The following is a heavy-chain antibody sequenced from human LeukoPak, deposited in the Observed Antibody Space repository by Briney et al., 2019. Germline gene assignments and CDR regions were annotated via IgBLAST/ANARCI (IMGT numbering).Heavy chain of an antibody. D-gene: IGHD3-22*01. J-gene: IGHJ6*03. CDR3: ARCLNTYYYDNSGYSPEHYYMDV. Sequence: PSETLSLTCTVSGDSISNYYWSWVLQPAGKGLEWIGRIYASGSSNYNPSLKSRITMSVDTSKNQFSLKFGSVTAADTAVYYCARCLNTYYYDNSGYSPEHYYMDVWGKGTTVIVSS. V-gene: IGHV4-4*07. CDR1: GDSISNYY. CDR2: IYASGSS.